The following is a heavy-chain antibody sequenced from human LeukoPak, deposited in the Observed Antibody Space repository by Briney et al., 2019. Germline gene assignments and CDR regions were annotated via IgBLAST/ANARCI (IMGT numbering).Heavy chain of an antibody. J-gene: IGHJ4*02. Sequence: PGGSLRLSCAASGFTFSSYAMSWVRQAPGKGLEWVSAISGSGGSTYYADSVKGRFTISRDNSKNTLYLQMNSLRAEDTAVYYCANYDYSNYDAGYWGQGTLVTVSS. CDR2: ISGSGGST. D-gene: IGHD4-11*01. CDR1: GFTFSSYA. V-gene: IGHV3-23*01. CDR3: ANYDYSNYDAGY.